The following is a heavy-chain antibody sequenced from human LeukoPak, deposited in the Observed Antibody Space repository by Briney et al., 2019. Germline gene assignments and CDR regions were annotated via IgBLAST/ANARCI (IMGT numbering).Heavy chain of an antibody. D-gene: IGHD3-22*01. CDR3: ARTYDSSGYYPRPGFCLDY. Sequence: PGGSLRLSCAASGFTFSSYSMNWVRQAPGKGLEWVSSISSSSSYIYYADSVKGRFTISRDNSKNTLYLQMNSLRAEDTAVYYCARTYDSSGYYPRPGFCLDYWGQGTLVTVSS. V-gene: IGHV3-21*01. J-gene: IGHJ4*02. CDR1: GFTFSSYS. CDR2: ISSSSSYI.